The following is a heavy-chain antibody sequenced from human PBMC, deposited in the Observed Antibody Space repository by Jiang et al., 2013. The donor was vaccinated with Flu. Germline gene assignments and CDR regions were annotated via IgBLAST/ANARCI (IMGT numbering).Heavy chain of an antibody. Sequence: SGAEVKEPGASVRVSCKASGYTFTGHYMQWVRQAPGQGLEWMGRITPNNGDTNYAEKFQDRVTMTRDTSISTAYMELSRLRSDDTAVYFCARDATTVGTPDYYDYGMDVWGQGTTV. CDR3: ARDATTVGTPDYYDYGMDV. D-gene: IGHD4-23*01. V-gene: IGHV1-2*06. J-gene: IGHJ6*02. CDR2: ITPNNGDT. CDR1: GYTFTGHY.